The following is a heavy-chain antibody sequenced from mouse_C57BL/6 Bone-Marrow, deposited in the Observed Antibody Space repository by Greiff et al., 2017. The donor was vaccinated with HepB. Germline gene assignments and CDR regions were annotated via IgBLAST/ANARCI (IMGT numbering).Heavy chain of an antibody. CDR1: GYTFTSYG. Sequence: QVTLKESGAELARPGASVKLSCKASGYTFTSYGISWVKQRTGQGLEWIGEIYPRSGNTYYNEKFKGKATLTADKSSSTAYMELRSLTSEDSAVYFCAREIYYDYDGAMDYWGQGTSVTVSS. V-gene: IGHV1-81*01. CDR2: IYPRSGNT. D-gene: IGHD2-4*01. CDR3: AREIYYDYDGAMDY. J-gene: IGHJ4*01.